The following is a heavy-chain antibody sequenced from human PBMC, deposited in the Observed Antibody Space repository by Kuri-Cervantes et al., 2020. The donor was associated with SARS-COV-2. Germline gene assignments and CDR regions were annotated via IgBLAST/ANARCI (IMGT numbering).Heavy chain of an antibody. V-gene: IGHV3-30*18. D-gene: IGHD6-19*01. CDR2: ISYDGSNK. CDR1: GFTFSSYG. Sequence: GESLKIPCAASGFTFSSYGMHWVRQAPGKGLEWVAVISYDGSNKYYADSVKGRFTISRDNSKNTLYLQMNSLRAEDTAVYYCAKDRHGSGWIYNYYYYGMDVWGQGTTVTVSS. CDR3: AKDRHGSGWIYNYYYYGMDV. J-gene: IGHJ6*02.